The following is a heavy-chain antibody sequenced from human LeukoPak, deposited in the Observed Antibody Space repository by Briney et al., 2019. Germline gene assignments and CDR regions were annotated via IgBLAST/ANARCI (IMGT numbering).Heavy chain of an antibody. V-gene: IGHV4-59*12. J-gene: IGHJ4*02. Sequence: PSETLSLTCTVSGDSFSSYYWSWIRQPPGKGLEWFGEIYHSGSTNYNPSLKSRVTISVDKSKNQFSLKLSSVTAADTAVYYCARAPTLTDYGDYTFDYWGQGTLVTVSS. D-gene: IGHD4-17*01. CDR2: IYHSGST. CDR1: GDSFSSYY. CDR3: ARAPTLTDYGDYTFDY.